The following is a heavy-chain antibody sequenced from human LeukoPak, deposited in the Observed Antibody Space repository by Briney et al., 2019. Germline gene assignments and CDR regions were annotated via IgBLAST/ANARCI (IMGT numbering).Heavy chain of an antibody. Sequence: PGGSLRLSCAASGFTFSSYGMHWVRQAPGKGLEWVAFIRYDGSNKYYADSVKGRFTISRDNAKNSLYLQMNSLRAEDTAVYYCARDPYSGYDLQAFDYWGQGTLVTVSS. CDR2: IRYDGSNK. CDR3: ARDPYSGYDLQAFDY. CDR1: GFTFSSYG. J-gene: IGHJ4*02. D-gene: IGHD5-12*01. V-gene: IGHV3-30*02.